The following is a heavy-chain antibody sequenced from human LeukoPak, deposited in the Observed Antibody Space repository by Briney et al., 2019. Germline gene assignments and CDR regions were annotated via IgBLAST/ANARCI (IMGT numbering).Heavy chain of an antibody. J-gene: IGHJ4*02. CDR2: ISGSGGST. V-gene: IGHV3-23*01. D-gene: IGHD5-12*01. Sequence: PGGSLRLSCAASGFTFSSYAMSWVRQAPGKGLEWVSAISGSGGSTYYADSVKGRFTISRDNARKSLYLQMNSLRGEDTAVYYCARDPWGYSAYWGQGTLVTVSS. CDR3: ARDPWGYSAY. CDR1: GFTFSSYA.